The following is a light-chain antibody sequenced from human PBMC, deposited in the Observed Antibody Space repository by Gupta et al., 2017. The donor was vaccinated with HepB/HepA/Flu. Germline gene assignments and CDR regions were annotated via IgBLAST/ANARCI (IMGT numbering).Light chain of an antibody. J-gene: IGLJ2*01. CDR1: SSDVGGYNY. CDR2: DVS. Sequence: QSALTQPASVSGAPGPSITISCTGTSSDVGGYNYVSWYQHHPGKAPKLMIYDVSYRPSGVSNRFSGSKSDNTASLTISGLQAEDEADYFCSSYTSSSTLVVFGGGTKVTVL. V-gene: IGLV2-14*03. CDR3: SSYTSSSTLVV.